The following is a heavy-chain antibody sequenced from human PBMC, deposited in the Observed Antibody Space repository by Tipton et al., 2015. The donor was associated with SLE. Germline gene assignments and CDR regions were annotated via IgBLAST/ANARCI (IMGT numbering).Heavy chain of an antibody. CDR3: ARDVEGATEGLDY. V-gene: IGHV1-8*01. CDR2: MNSHTGNT. CDR1: GYTFTSYD. J-gene: IGHJ4*02. Sequence: QLVQSGAEVKKPGASVKVSCKASGYTFTSYDINWVRQATGQGPEWMGWMNSHTGNTGYAPRFQGRVTMTRNTSINTAYMELRSLRSEDTAVYYCARDVEGATEGLDYWGQGTLVTVSS. D-gene: IGHD1-26*01.